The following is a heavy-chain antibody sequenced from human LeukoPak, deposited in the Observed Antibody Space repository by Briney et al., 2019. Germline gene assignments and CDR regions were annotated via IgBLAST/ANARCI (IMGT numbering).Heavy chain of an antibody. Sequence: PGGSLRLAWAAAGFTFSSYSMNWVRQAPGKGLEWVSSISSSISYIYYADSVKGRFTISRDNAKNSLYLQMNSLRAEATAVYYCPRASDYDYVWGSYRYYDWFDPWGQGTLLTVSS. CDR2: ISSSISYI. D-gene: IGHD3-16*02. V-gene: IGHV3-21*01. CDR3: PRASDYDYVWGSYRYYDWFDP. CDR1: GFTFSSYS. J-gene: IGHJ5*02.